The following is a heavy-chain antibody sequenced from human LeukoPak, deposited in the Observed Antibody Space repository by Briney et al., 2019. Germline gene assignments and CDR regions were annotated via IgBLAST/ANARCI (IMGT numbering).Heavy chain of an antibody. D-gene: IGHD3-10*01. CDR1: GFTFSSYG. J-gene: IGHJ4*02. Sequence: PGGTLRLSCAASGFTFSSYGMSWVRQAPGKGLEWVSAISGSGGSTYYADSVKGRFTISRDNFKNTLYLQMNSLGAEDTAVYYCAKDGGVWFGESNDYWGQGTLVTVSS. V-gene: IGHV3-23*01. CDR3: AKDGGVWFGESNDY. CDR2: ISGSGGST.